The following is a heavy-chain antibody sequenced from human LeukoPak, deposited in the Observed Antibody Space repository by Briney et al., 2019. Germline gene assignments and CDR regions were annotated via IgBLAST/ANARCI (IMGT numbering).Heavy chain of an antibody. V-gene: IGHV3-48*02. Sequence: GGSRRLSCAASGFTFSSYSMNWVRQAPGKGLEWVSCISSSSSTIYYADSVKGRFTISRDNAKNSLYLQMNSLRDEDTAVYYRARDQKDYYDSSGYQYYFDYWGQGTLVTVSS. J-gene: IGHJ4*02. CDR2: ISSSSSTI. CDR1: GFTFSSYS. D-gene: IGHD3-22*01. CDR3: ARDQKDYYDSSGYQYYFDY.